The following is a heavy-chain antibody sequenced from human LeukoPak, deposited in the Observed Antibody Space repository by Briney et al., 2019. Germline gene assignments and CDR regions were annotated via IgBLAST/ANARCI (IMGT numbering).Heavy chain of an antibody. CDR1: GGSISSGDYY. D-gene: IGHD5-12*01. Sequence: SQTLSLTCTVSGGSISSGDYYWSWIRQPPGTGLEWIGYIYYSGSTYYNPSLKSRVTISVDTSKNQFSLKLSSVTAADTAVYYCAREVTTSTFDIWGQGTMVTVSS. V-gene: IGHV4-30-4*01. CDR2: IYYSGST. CDR3: AREVTTSTFDI. J-gene: IGHJ3*02.